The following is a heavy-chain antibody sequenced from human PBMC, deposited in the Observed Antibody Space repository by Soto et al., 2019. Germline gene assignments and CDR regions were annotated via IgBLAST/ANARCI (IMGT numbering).Heavy chain of an antibody. J-gene: IGHJ6*02. CDR3: AIGVGSGRDYGLDV. CDR1: AVSFSAYF. V-gene: IGHV4-34*01. CDR2: IDQTGRT. D-gene: IGHD3-10*01. Sequence: PSETLSLTCAVSAVSFSAYFWSWIRQPPGKGLEWIGEIDQTGRTNYNTSLKSRVIMSVDTSKNQFSLNLSSVTAADTAMYYCAIGVGSGRDYGLDVWGQGTTVTVSS.